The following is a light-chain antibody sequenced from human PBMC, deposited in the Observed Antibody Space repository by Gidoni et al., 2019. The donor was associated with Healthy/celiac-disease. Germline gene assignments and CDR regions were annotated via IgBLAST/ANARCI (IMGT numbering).Light chain of an antibody. CDR2: AAS. V-gene: IGKV1-39*01. Sequence: DIQMTQSPSSLSASVGDRVTLTCRASQSISSYLNWYQQKPGKAPKLLIYAASSLQSGVPSRFSGSGSGTDFTLTISSLQPEDFATYYCQQSYSTPQTFGQGTKVEI. CDR3: QQSYSTPQT. CDR1: QSISSY. J-gene: IGKJ1*01.